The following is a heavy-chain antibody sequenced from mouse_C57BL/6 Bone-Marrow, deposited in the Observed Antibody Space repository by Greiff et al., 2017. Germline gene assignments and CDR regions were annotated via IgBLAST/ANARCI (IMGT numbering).Heavy chain of an antibody. CDR2: IWSGGST. Sequence: QVQLKESGPGLVQPSQSLSITCTVSGFSLTSYGVHWVRQSPGKGLEWLGVIWSGGSTDYNAAFISRLSISKDNSKSQVFFKMNSLQADDTAIYYCARKDGYSPYWYFDVWGTGTTVTVSS. J-gene: IGHJ1*03. CDR1: GFSLTSYG. CDR3: ARKDGYSPYWYFDV. V-gene: IGHV2-2*01. D-gene: IGHD2-3*01.